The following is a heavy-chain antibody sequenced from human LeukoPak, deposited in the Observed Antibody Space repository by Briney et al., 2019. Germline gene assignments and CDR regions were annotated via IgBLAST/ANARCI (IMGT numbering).Heavy chain of an antibody. J-gene: IGHJ5*02. CDR1: GFTFSSYA. D-gene: IGHD2-15*01. V-gene: IGHV3-23*01. Sequence: PGGSLRLSCAASGFTFSSYAMSWVRQAPGKGLEWVSAIIGSGGSTYYADSVKGRFTISKDNSKNTLYLQMNSLRAEDTAVYYCAKDTVVAAASSFDPWGQGTLVTVSS. CDR3: AKDTVVAAASSFDP. CDR2: IIGSGGST.